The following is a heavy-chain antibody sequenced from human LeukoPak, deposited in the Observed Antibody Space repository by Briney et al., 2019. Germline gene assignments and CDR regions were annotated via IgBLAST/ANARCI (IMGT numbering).Heavy chain of an antibody. D-gene: IGHD2-2*03. CDR2: ISSSGSA. CDR3: ARWHYHEISGYFYYFDY. J-gene: IGHJ4*02. Sequence: PSQTLSLTCTVSGGSINTGSYYWSWIRQPAGKGLEWIGRISSSGSANYNPSLKSRVTISIDTSKNQFSLQLSSVTAADTAVYYCARWHYHEISGYFYYFDYWGREPWSPSPQ. CDR1: GGSINTGSYY. V-gene: IGHV4-61*02.